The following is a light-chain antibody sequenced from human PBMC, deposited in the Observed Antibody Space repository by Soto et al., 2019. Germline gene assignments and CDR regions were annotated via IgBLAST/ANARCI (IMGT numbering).Light chain of an antibody. V-gene: IGKV3-11*01. J-gene: IGKJ4*01. CDR1: QSVSSY. CDR3: QQRSNWPLT. CDR2: DAS. Sequence: EIVLTQSPATLSLSPGERATLSCRASQSVSSYLAWYQQKPGQAPRLLIYDASNRATGVPARFSGSGSGTDFTLIISSLEPEDFAIYYCQQRSNWPLTFGGVTKVEIK.